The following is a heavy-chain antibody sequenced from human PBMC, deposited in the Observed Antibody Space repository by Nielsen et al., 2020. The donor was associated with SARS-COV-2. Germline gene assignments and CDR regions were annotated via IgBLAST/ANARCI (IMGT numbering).Heavy chain of an antibody. CDR2: ISGSGGST. V-gene: IGHV3-23*01. Sequence: WIRQPPGKGLEWVSAISGSGGSTYYADSVKGRFTISRDNSKNTLYLQMNSLRAEDTAVYYCARYCSSTGCYAGGKYYYYGMDVWGQGTTVTVSS. D-gene: IGHD2-2*01. CDR3: ARYCSSTGCYAGGKYYYYGMDV. J-gene: IGHJ6*02.